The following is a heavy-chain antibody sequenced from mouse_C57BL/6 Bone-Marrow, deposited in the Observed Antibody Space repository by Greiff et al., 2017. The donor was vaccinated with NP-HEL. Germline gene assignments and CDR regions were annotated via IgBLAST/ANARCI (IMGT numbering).Heavy chain of an antibody. V-gene: IGHV1-47*01. CDR3: ALYGYDGNWYFDV. D-gene: IGHD2-2*01. CDR2: FHPYNDDT. CDR1: GYTFTTYP. J-gene: IGHJ1*03. Sequence: VKLQESGAELVKPGASVKMSCKASGYTFTTYPIEWMKQNHGKSLEWIGNFHPYNDDTKYNEKFKGKATLTVEKSSSTVYLELSRLTSDDSAVYYCALYGYDGNWYFDVWGTGTTVTVSS.